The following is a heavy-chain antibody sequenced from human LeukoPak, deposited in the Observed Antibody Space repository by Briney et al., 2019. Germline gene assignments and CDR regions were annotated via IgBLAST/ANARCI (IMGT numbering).Heavy chain of an antibody. D-gene: IGHD1-26*01. Sequence: SSETLSLTCAVYGGSLNGYYWSWIRQPPGKGLEWIGEGGNSGGTKFNPSLKSRVTISADTSKNQFSLKLSSVTAADTAVYYCAKNGQSGFSFDPWGQGTLVTVSS. CDR3: AKNGQSGFSFDP. V-gene: IGHV4-34*01. CDR1: GGSLNGYY. J-gene: IGHJ5*02. CDR2: GGNSGGT.